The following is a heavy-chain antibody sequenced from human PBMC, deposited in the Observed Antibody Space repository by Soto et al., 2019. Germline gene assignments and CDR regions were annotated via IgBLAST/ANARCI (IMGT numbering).Heavy chain of an antibody. V-gene: IGHV3-30*18. D-gene: IGHD2-21*02. J-gene: IGHJ4*02. CDR2: ISYDGSNK. CDR3: AKDGALLAYCGGDCSPDY. Sequence: QVQLVESGGGVVQPGRSLRLSCAASGFTFSSYGMHWVRQAPGKGLEWVAVISYDGSNKYYADSVKGRFTISRDNSKNPLYLHMNSLRAEDTAVYYCAKDGALLAYCGGDCSPDYWGQGTLVTVSS. CDR1: GFTFSSYG.